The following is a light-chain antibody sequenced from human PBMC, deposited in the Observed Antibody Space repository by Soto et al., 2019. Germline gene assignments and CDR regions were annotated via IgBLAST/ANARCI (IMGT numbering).Light chain of an antibody. V-gene: IGLV2-8*01. CDR2: EVS. Sequence: QAVVTQPPSASGSPGQSVTISCTGTSSDVGGYNYVSWYQQHPGKVPKLMIYEVSKRPSGVPDRFSGSKSGNTASLTVSGLQAEDEADYYCISYAGSNNVVFGGGTKLTVL. CDR3: ISYAGSNNVV. J-gene: IGLJ2*01. CDR1: SSDVGGYNY.